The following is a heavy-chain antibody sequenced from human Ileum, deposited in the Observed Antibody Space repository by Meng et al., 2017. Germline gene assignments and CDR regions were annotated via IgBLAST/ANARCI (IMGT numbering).Heavy chain of an antibody. J-gene: IGHJ4*02. D-gene: IGHD3-22*01. CDR1: GGSTSSYY. V-gene: IGHV4-59*08. CDR3: ARREYDSRGYYFDY. CDR2: IYYNGST. Sequence: QVQLQESGPGRVKPSETLSLTGTVSGGSTSSYYWSWIRQPPGKGLEWIGYIYYNGSTNYNPSLKSRLTMSVDTSKNQFSLKLSSVTAADTAVYYCARREYDSRGYYFDYWGQGTLVTVSS.